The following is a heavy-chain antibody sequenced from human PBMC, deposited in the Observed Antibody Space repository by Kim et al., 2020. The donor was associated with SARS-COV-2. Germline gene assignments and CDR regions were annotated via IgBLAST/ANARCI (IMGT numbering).Heavy chain of an antibody. V-gene: IGHV4-4*07. CDR3: AREEAAARQGEGGYWYFDL. CDR1: GGSISSYY. CDR2: IYTSGST. Sequence: SETLSLTCTVSGGSISSYYWSWIRQPAGKGLEWIGRIYTSGSTNYNPSLKSRVTMSVDTSKNQFSLKLSSVTAADTAVYYCAREEAAARQGEGGYWYFDLWGRGTLVTVSS. D-gene: IGHD6-6*01. J-gene: IGHJ2*01.